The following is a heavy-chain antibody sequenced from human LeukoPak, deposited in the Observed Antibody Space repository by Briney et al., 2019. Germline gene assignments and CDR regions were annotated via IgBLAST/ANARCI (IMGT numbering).Heavy chain of an antibody. D-gene: IGHD5-18*01. V-gene: IGHV4-61*02. CDR3: AREYGSGYSYVPDAFDI. CDR2: IYTSGST. J-gene: IGHJ3*02. CDR1: GNSISSGDNY. Sequence: PSETLSLTCTVSGNSISSGDNYWSWIRQPAGKGLEWIGRIYTSGSTNYNPSLKSRVTISVDTSKNQFSLKLSSVTAADTAVYYCAREYGSGYSYVPDAFDIWGHGTMVTVSS.